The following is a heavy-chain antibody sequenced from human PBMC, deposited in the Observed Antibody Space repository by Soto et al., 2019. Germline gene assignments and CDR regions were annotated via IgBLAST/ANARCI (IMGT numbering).Heavy chain of an antibody. CDR2: ISSSSRYT. Sequence: GGSLRLSCAVSRVTLSDYYISMNRQAPGKGLEWASYISSSSRYTSYADSVQGRFTISRDNAKKSLYLQMNSLRAEDTAIYYCAREGIAVAESTVFWGPATLLTVFS. J-gene: IGHJ1*01. D-gene: IGHD6-19*01. CDR1: RVTLSDYY. V-gene: IGHV3-11*06. CDR3: AREGIAVAESTVF.